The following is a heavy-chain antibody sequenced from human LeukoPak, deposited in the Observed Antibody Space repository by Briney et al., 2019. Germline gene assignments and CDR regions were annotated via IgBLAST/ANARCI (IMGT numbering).Heavy chain of an antibody. CDR3: AKLPSGYYYDSSGYWYFDY. V-gene: IGHV3-23*01. J-gene: IGHJ4*02. D-gene: IGHD3-22*01. Sequence: GGSLTLSCAASGFTFSSYAMSWVRQAPGKGLEWVSAISGSGGSTYYADSVKGRFTISRDNSKNTLYLQMNRLRAEDTAVYYCAKLPSGYYYDSSGYWYFDYWGQGTLVTVSS. CDR1: GFTFSSYA. CDR2: ISGSGGST.